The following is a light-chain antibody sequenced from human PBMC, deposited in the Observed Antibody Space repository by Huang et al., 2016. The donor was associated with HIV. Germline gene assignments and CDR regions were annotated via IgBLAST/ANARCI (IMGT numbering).Light chain of an antibody. CDR2: TAS. Sequence: DIQLTQSPSSLSAFVGDSLTITCRASQNIDSYLNWYQQKPGEPPKLLICTASSLQRGVPSRFSGRGSGTDFTLTITTLQPEDFATYYCQQNYDTPYTFGQGTKLDIK. CDR3: QQNYDTPYT. CDR1: QNIDSY. V-gene: IGKV1-39*01. J-gene: IGKJ2*01.